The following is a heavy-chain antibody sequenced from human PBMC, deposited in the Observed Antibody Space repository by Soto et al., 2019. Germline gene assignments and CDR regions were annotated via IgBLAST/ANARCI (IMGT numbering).Heavy chain of an antibody. Sequence: PGGSLRLSCAASGFTFSDYYMSWIRQAPGKGLEWVSYISSSGSTIYYADSVKGRFTISRDNAKNSLYLQMNSLRAEDTAVYYCAREFYYDSSGYLKDQYYFDYWGQGTLVTVSS. D-gene: IGHD3-22*01. CDR3: AREFYYDSSGYLKDQYYFDY. J-gene: IGHJ4*02. V-gene: IGHV3-11*01. CDR1: GFTFSDYY. CDR2: ISSSGSTI.